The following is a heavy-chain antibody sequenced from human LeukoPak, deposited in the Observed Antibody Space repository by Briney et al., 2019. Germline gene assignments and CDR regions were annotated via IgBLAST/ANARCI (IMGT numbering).Heavy chain of an antibody. CDR1: GGSISSSSYY. D-gene: IGHD1-14*01. CDR2: IFYSGST. J-gene: IGHJ4*02. CDR3: ARVESRSFDY. V-gene: IGHV4-39*01. Sequence: SETLSLTCTVSGGSISSSSYYWGWIRQPPGKGLEWTGSIFYSGSTYYNPSLKSRVTISVDTSKNQFSLKLSSVTASDTAVYYCARVESRSFDYWGQGTLVTVSS.